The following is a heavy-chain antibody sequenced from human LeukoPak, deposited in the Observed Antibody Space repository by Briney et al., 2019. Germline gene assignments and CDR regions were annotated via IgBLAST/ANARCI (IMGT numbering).Heavy chain of an antibody. J-gene: IGHJ3*02. D-gene: IGHD3-10*01. CDR3: ARDLGALYYYGSPRGAFDI. V-gene: IGHV3-23*01. CDR2: ISGSGGST. CDR1: GFTFSSYA. Sequence: GGSLRLSCAASGFTFSSYAMSWVRQAPGKGLEWVSAISGSGGSTYYADSVKGRFTISRDNSKNTLYLQMNSLRAEDTAVYYCARDLGALYYYGSPRGAFDIWGQGTMVTVSS.